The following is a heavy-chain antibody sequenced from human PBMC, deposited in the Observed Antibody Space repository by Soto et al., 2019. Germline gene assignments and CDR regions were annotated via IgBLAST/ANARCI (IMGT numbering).Heavy chain of an antibody. CDR2: LSAYNGDT. D-gene: IGHD1-26*01. V-gene: IGHV1-18*01. CDR3: ARWSATVGGAEALDV. J-gene: IGHJ3*01. CDR1: GYTFINYG. Sequence: QVQLVQSGAEVKKPGASVRVSCKTSGYTFINYGITWVRQAPGQGLEWMGWLSAYNGDTSSSEKIQDRFTMTTDTSTNTVYMDLRSLTADDTAVYYCARWSATVGGAEALDVWGQWTMFIASS.